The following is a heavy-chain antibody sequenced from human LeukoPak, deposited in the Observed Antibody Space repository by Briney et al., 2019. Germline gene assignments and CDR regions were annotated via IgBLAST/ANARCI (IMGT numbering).Heavy chain of an antibody. CDR2: ISGHNDNA. D-gene: IGHD6-19*01. CDR3: ARYLGHSSGSKRGFDY. V-gene: IGHV1-18*01. Sequence: ASVKVSCKASGYTFSTYGISWVRQAPGQGLEWLGWISGHNDNANYVQEFQDRATMTTDTSTTTAYMELRSLTSDDTAVYFCARYLGHSSGSKRGFDYWGQGTLVTVSS. CDR1: GYTFSTYG. J-gene: IGHJ4*02.